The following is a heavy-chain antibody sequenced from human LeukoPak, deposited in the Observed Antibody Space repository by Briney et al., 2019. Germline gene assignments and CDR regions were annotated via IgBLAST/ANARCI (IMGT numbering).Heavy chain of an antibody. J-gene: IGHJ4*02. CDR3: VRGYYYDSSGYHLDY. D-gene: IGHD3-22*01. CDR2: IYYSGST. V-gene: IGHV4-39*07. Sequence: SETLSLTCTVSGGSISSSSYYWGWVRQPPGKGLEWIGSIYYSGSTYYNPSLKSRVTISVDTSKNQFSLKLSSVTAADTAVYYCVRGYYYDSSGYHLDYWGQGTLVTVSS. CDR1: GGSISSSSYY.